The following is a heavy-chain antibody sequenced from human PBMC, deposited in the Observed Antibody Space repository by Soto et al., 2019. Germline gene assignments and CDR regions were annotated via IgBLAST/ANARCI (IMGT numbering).Heavy chain of an antibody. CDR2: IVPIYRTA. J-gene: IGHJ4*02. V-gene: IGHV1-69*13. CDR3: VRDSGATLSSS. CDR1: GGTFSSYR. D-gene: IGHD6-13*01. Sequence: SVKVSCKASGGTFSSYRINWVRQAPGQGLEWVGGIVPIYRTADYAQKFQGRVTITADESARTSYMELRSLKSQDTAVYYCVRDSGATLSSSWGQGTLVTVSS.